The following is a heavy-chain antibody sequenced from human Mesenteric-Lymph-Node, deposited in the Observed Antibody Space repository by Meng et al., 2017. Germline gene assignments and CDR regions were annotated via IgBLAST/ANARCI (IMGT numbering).Heavy chain of an antibody. CDR3: ARARSRDRLWFDP. V-gene: IGHV4-59*12. CDR1: GGSISSYY. D-gene: IGHD2-21*02. J-gene: IGHJ5*02. Sequence: SETLSLTCTVSGGSISSYYWSWIRQPPGKGLEWIGYIFYSGSTNYNPSLKSRVTISVDTSKNQFSLKLSSVAAADTAVYYWARARSRDRLWFDPWGQGTLVTVSS. CDR2: IFYSGST.